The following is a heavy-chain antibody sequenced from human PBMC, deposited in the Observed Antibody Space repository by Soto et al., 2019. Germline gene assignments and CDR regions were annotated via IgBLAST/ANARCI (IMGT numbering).Heavy chain of an antibody. CDR2: ISSSGSTI. CDR3: ARGPSLTGTYYFDY. J-gene: IGHJ4*02. CDR1: XFTFSSYE. D-gene: IGHD1-20*01. V-gene: IGHV3-48*03. Sequence: SLRLSCAASXFTFSSYEMNWVRQAPGKGLEWVSYISSSGSTIYYADSVKGRFTISRDNAKNSLYLQMNSLRVEDTAVYYCARGPSLTGTYYFDYWGQGTLVTVSS.